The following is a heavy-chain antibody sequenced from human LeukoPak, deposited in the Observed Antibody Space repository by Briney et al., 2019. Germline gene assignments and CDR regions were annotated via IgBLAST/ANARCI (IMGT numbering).Heavy chain of an antibody. Sequence: GGSLRLSCAASGFTFSNAWMSWVRQAPGKGLEWVSAISGSGGSTYYADSVKGRFTISRDNSKNTLYLQLNSLRAEDTAVYYCAKDLTVRGVIMAYYFDYWGQGTLVTVSS. CDR3: AKDLTVRGVIMAYYFDY. CDR1: GFTFSNAW. D-gene: IGHD3-10*01. J-gene: IGHJ4*02. V-gene: IGHV3-23*01. CDR2: ISGSGGST.